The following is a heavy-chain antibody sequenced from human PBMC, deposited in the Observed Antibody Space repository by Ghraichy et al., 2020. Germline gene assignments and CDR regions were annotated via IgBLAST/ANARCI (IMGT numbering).Heavy chain of an antibody. CDR3: AKDVRGVPFD. CDR1: GFTFSSYD. Sequence: GGSLRLSCAASGFTFSSYDMSCVRQAPGKGLEWVSGISGSGGSTYYADSVKGRFTISRDNSKNTLYLQMNSLRAEDTAVYYCAKDVRGVPFDWGQGTLVTVSS. J-gene: IGHJ4*02. V-gene: IGHV3-23*01. CDR2: ISGSGGST. D-gene: IGHD3-10*02.